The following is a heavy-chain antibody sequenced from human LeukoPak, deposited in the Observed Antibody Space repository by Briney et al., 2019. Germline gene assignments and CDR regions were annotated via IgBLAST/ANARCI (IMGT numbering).Heavy chain of an antibody. CDR3: ARALPGYYDSSGYWFDP. Sequence: KPSETLSLTCTVSGGSIRSSYYYWSWIRQPPGKGLEWIGYIYYSGSTNYNPSLKSRVTISVDTSKNQFSLKLSSVTAADTAVYYCARALPGYYDSSGYWFDPWGQGTLVTVSS. CDR1: GGSIRSSYYY. V-gene: IGHV4-61*01. D-gene: IGHD3-22*01. J-gene: IGHJ5*02. CDR2: IYYSGST.